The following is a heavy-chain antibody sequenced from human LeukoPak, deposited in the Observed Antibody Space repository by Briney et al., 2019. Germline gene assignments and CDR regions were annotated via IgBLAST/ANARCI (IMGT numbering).Heavy chain of an antibody. V-gene: IGHV4-34*01. CDR2: INHSGST. J-gene: IGHJ4*02. CDR1: GGSFSNYY. Sequence: SETLSLTCAVYGGSFSNYYWSWIRQPPGKGLEWIGEINHSGSTYYNPSLKRRVTISVDTSKNQFSLKLSSVTAADTAVYYCARAVINYGYCSGGSCTGYFDYWGQGTLVTVSS. D-gene: IGHD2-15*01. CDR3: ARAVINYGYCSGGSCTGYFDY.